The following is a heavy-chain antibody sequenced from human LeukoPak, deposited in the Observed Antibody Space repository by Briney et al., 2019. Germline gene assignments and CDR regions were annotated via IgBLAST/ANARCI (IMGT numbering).Heavy chain of an antibody. V-gene: IGHV1-8*01. Sequence: ASVKVSCKASGYTFTSYDINWVRQATGQGLEWMGWMNPNSGNTGYAQKFQGRVTMTRNTSISTDYMELSSLRSEDTAVYYCARGYCSGGSCYLIPYYYYGMDVWGQGTTVTVSS. D-gene: IGHD2-15*01. CDR1: GYTFTSYD. CDR3: ARGYCSGGSCYLIPYYYYGMDV. J-gene: IGHJ6*02. CDR2: MNPNSGNT.